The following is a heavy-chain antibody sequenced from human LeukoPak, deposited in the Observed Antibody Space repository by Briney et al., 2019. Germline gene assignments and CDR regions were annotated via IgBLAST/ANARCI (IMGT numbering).Heavy chain of an antibody. D-gene: IGHD6-19*01. V-gene: IGHV4-34*01. Sequence: NPSETLSLTCAVYGGSFSGYYWSWIRQPPGKGLEWIGEINHSGSTNYNPSLKSRATISVDTSKNQFSLKLSSVTAADTAVYYCARGITSSGRMGAFDIWGQGTMVTVSS. CDR1: GGSFSGYY. J-gene: IGHJ3*02. CDR3: ARGITSSGRMGAFDI. CDR2: INHSGST.